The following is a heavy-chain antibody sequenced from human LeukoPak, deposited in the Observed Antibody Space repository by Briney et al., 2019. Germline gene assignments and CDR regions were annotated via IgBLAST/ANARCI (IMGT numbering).Heavy chain of an antibody. J-gene: IGHJ4*02. V-gene: IGHV4-34*01. CDR2: INHSGST. Sequence: PSETLSLTCAVYGGSFSGYYWSWIRQPPGKGLEWIGEINHSGSTNYNPSLESRVTISVDTSKNQFSLKLSSVTAADTAVYYCARGRGAGSGSYWDYWGQGTLVTVSS. D-gene: IGHD3-10*01. CDR3: ARGRGAGSGSYWDY. CDR1: GGSFSGYY.